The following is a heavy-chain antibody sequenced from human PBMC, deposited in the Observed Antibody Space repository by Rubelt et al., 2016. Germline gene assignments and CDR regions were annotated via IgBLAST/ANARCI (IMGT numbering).Heavy chain of an antibody. CDR3: ARALSGGSVDY. V-gene: IGHV4-31*03. CDR1: GGSISSGGYY. CDR2: IYYSGCS. D-gene: IGHD2-15*01. J-gene: IGHJ4*02. Sequence: QLQLQESGPGLVKPSQTLSLTCTVSGGSISSGGYYWSWIRQHPGKGLEWIGYIYYSGCSYYNPSISGRVTISVETFKSQFSLKLGSVTAADTAVDYCARALSGGSVDYWGQGTLVTVSS.